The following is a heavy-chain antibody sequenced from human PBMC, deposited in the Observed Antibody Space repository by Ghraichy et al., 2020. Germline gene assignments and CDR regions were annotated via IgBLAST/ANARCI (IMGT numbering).Heavy chain of an antibody. Sequence: GGSLRLSCAASGFTFSSYSMNWVRQAPGKGLEWVSSISSSSSYIYYADSVKGRFTISRDNAKNSLYLQMNSLRAEDTAVYYCARDILLEDYYYYGMDVWGQGTTVTVSS. CDR3: ARDILLEDYYYYGMDV. J-gene: IGHJ6*02. CDR1: GFTFSSYS. D-gene: IGHD1-1*01. CDR2: ISSSSSYI. V-gene: IGHV3-21*01.